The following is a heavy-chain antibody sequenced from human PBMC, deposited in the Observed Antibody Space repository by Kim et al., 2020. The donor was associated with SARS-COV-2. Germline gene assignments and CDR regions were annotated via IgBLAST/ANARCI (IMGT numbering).Heavy chain of an antibody. J-gene: IGHJ4*02. CDR3: AKGLSLGRPGGVDY. CDR1: EFTFSRYS. Sequence: GGSLRLSCAASEFTFSRYSMNWVRQAPGKGLEWVSTISRNNDYIYYADSVKGRFTISRDNAKNSLYLQMNSLRADDTAMYYCAKGLSLGRPGGVDYWGRG. CDR2: ISRNNDYI. V-gene: IGHV3-21*01. D-gene: IGHD3-10*01.